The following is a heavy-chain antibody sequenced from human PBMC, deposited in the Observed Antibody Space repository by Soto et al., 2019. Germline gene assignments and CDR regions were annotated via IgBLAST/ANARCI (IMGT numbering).Heavy chain of an antibody. J-gene: IGHJ6*02. Sequence: QVQLVQSAAEVKKPGASVKVSCKASGYTFIRYGITWVRQAPGQGLEWMGWISAYNDYTIYAQKLQGRVTMTTDTSTXXXYXXLRGLKSDDTAVYYGARGGYYDNSWGKLSHYGLDVWGQGTSVTVSS. CDR2: ISAYNDYT. CDR1: GYTFIRYG. D-gene: IGHD3-16*01. CDR3: ARGGYYDNSWGKLSHYGLDV. V-gene: IGHV1-18*01.